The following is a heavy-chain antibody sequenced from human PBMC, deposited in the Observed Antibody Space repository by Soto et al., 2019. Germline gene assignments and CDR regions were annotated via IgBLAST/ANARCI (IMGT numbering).Heavy chain of an antibody. CDR2: ISGSGGST. D-gene: IGHD2-15*01. V-gene: IGHV3-23*01. CDR1: GFTFSSYA. Sequence: GGSLRLSCAASGFTFSSYAMSWVRQAPRKGLEWVSAISGSGGSTYYADSVKGRFTISRDNSKNTLYLQMNSLRAEDPAVYYWGKGGGGSLAYFDSWGQGTLVTVSS. CDR3: GKGGGGSLAYFDS. J-gene: IGHJ4*02.